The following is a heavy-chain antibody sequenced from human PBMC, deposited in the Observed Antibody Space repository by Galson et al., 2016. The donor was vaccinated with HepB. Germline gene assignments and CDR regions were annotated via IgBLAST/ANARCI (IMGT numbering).Heavy chain of an antibody. V-gene: IGHV4-39*01. J-gene: IGHJ4*02. CDR3: ASGAGMVTEIDY. D-gene: IGHD5-18*01. CDR1: GGSISSSSYF. CDR2: IYYSGST. Sequence: ETLSLTCTVSGGSISSSSYFWGWIRQPPGKGLEWIGSIYYSGSTYYNPSLTSRITISVDTSKNQFSLKVRSVTAADTAVYYCASGAGMVTEIDYWGQGTLVTVSS.